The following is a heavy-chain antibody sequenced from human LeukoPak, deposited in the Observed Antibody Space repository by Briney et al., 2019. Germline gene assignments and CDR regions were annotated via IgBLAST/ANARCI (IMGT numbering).Heavy chain of an antibody. CDR3: ARDRAYCGGDCYSSAQDY. CDR1: EFIVSSNY. CDR2: IYSGGST. Sequence: GGSLRLSCAASEFIVSSNYMSWVRQAPGKGLEWVSVIYSGGSTYYADSVKGRFTISRDNSKNTLYLQMNSLRAEDTAVYYCARDRAYCGGDCYSSAQDYWGQGTLVTVSS. J-gene: IGHJ4*02. V-gene: IGHV3-53*01. D-gene: IGHD2-21*02.